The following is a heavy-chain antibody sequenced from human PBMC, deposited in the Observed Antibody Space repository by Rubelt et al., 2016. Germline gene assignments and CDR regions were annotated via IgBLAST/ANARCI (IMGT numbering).Heavy chain of an antibody. D-gene: IGHD1-26*01. J-gene: IGHJ4*02. CDR3: ARHDTGSFLFDF. Sequence: QVQLQQWGAGLLKPSETLSLTCAVYGGSFSRYYWNWIRQPPGKGLEWIGEINHSGRTNYNPSLKSRVIISVDTSKNQFSLTLSSVTAADTAVYYCARHDTGSFLFDFWGQGTPVTVSS. CDR2: INHSGRT. CDR1: GGSFSRYY. V-gene: IGHV4-34*01.